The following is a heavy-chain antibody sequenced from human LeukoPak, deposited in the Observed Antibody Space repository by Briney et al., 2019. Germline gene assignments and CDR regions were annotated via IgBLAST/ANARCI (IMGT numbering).Heavy chain of an antibody. CDR2: ISGSGGST. Sequence: QPGGSLRLSCVASGLTFSSYAMHWVRQAPGKGLEWVSAISGSGGSTYYADSVKGRFTISRDNSKNTLFLQMNSLRAEDTAVYYCARDVYDFWSGYDAFDIWGQGTMVTVSS. J-gene: IGHJ3*02. CDR1: GLTFSSYA. CDR3: ARDVYDFWSGYDAFDI. V-gene: IGHV3-23*01. D-gene: IGHD3-3*01.